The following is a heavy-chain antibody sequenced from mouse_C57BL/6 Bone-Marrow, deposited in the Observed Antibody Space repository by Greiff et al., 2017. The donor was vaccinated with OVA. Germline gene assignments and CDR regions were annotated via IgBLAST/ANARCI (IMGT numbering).Heavy chain of an antibody. CDR2: IDPETGGT. V-gene: IGHV1-15*01. J-gene: IGHJ4*01. Sequence: VQLQQSGAELVRPGASVTLSCKASGYTFTDYEMHWVKQTPVHGLEWIGAIDPETGGTASNQKFKGKAILTADKSSSTAYMELRSLTSEDSAVYYCTYLLWLRRPYYYAMDYWGQGTSVTVSS. D-gene: IGHD2-2*01. CDR3: TYLLWLRRPYYYAMDY. CDR1: GYTFTDYE.